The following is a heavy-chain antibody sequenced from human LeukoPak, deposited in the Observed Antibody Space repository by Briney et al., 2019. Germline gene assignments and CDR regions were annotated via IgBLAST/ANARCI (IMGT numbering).Heavy chain of an antibody. V-gene: IGHV1-2*02. Sequence: ASVKVSCKASGYTFTSYGISWVRQAPGQGLEWMGWINPNSGGTNYAQKFQGRVTMTRDTSISTAYMELSRLRSDDTAVYYCASEAHYYDSSGEGAFDIWGQGTMVTVSS. CDR1: GYTFTSYG. CDR3: ASEAHYYDSSGEGAFDI. D-gene: IGHD3-22*01. J-gene: IGHJ3*02. CDR2: INPNSGGT.